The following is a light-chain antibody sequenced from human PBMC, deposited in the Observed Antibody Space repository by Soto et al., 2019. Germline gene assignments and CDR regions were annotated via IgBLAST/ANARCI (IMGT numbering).Light chain of an antibody. CDR3: AAWDDSLNVLYV. CDR2: SNN. Sequence: QSVLTQPPSASGTPGQRVTISCSGGSSKIGSNTVNWYQQLPGTAPKLLIYSNNQRPSGVPDRFSGSKSGTSASLAISGLQSEDEADYYCAAWDDSLNVLYVFGTGTKVTVL. CDR1: SSKIGSNT. J-gene: IGLJ1*01. V-gene: IGLV1-44*01.